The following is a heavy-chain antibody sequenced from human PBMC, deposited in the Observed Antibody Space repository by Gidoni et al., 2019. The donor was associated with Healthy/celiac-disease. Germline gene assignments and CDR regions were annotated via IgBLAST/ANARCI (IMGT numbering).Heavy chain of an antibody. V-gene: IGHV4-39*01. D-gene: IGHD3-3*01. CDR2: IYYSGST. J-gene: IGHJ4*02. CDR1: GGSISSSSYY. Sequence: QLQLQESGPGLVKPSETLSLTCTVSGGSISSSSYYWGWIRQPPGKGLEWIGSIYYSGSTYYNPSLKSRVTISVDTSKNQFSLKLSSVTAADTAVYYCARRGSIFGVVTGVEDWGQGTLVTVSS. CDR3: ARRGSIFGVVTGVED.